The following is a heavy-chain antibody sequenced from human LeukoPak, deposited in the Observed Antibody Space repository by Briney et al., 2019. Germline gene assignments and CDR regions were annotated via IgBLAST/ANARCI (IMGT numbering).Heavy chain of an antibody. CDR2: ISAYNGNT. CDR1: GYTFTSYG. CDR3: ARGPHGYYYYGMDV. J-gene: IGHJ6*02. Sequence: GASVKVSCKASGYTFTSYGISWVRQAPGQGLERMGWISAYNGNTNYAQKFQGRVTMTRNTSISTAYMELSSLRSEDTAVYYCARGPHGYYYYGMDVWGQGTTVTVSS. D-gene: IGHD2-8*01. V-gene: IGHV1-18*01.